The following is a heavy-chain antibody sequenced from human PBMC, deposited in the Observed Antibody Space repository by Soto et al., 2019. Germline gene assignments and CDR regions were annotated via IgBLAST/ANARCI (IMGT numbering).Heavy chain of an antibody. CDR2: IKQDGSEK. V-gene: IGHV3-7*01. D-gene: IGHD5-12*01. Sequence: EVQLVESGGGLVQPGGSLRLSCAASGFTFSSNWMSWVRQAPGKGLEWVANIKQDGSEKDYVDSVKGRFTISRDNAKNSLYLQMNSLRAEDTAVYYCARGMATSPDYFDYWGQGTLFTVSS. CDR3: ARGMATSPDYFDY. CDR1: GFTFSSNW. J-gene: IGHJ4*02.